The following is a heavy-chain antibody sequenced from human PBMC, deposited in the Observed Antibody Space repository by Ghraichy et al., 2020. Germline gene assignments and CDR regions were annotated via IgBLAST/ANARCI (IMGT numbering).Heavy chain of an antibody. CDR1: GGSFSHYY. V-gene: IGHV4-34*01. CDR3: ARGLYSGHYRDAFDI. D-gene: IGHD1-26*01. Sequence: SQTLSLTCTVYGGSFSHYYWSWIRQPPGKGLEWIGEINRSGNTNYNPSLKSRVTISVDTSKNQFSLKLSSVTAADTAVYYCARGLYSGHYRDAFDIWGQGTMVTVSS. J-gene: IGHJ3*02. CDR2: INRSGNT.